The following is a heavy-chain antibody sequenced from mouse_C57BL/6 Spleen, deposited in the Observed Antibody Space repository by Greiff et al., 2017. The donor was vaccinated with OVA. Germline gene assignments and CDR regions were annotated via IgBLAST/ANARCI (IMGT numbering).Heavy chain of an antibody. D-gene: IGHD4-1*01. CDR1: GFTFSSYT. CDR3: ARHLGPYFDY. Sequence: EVKLMESGGGLVKPGGSLKLSCAASGFTFSSYTMSWVRQTPEKRLEWVATISGGGGNTYYPDSVKGRFTISRDNAKNTLYLQMSSLRSEDTALYYCARHLGPYFDYWGKGTTLTVSS. CDR2: ISGGGGNT. V-gene: IGHV5-9*01. J-gene: IGHJ2*01.